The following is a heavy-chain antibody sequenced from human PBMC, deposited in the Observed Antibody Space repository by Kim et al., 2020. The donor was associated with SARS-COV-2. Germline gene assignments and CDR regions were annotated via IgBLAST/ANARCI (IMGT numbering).Heavy chain of an antibody. Sequence: SVNTKYNPSLKSRVTISVDTSKNQFSLRLSSVTAADTAVYYCARGYYFDFWGQGTLVTVSS. CDR2: SVNT. J-gene: IGHJ4*01. V-gene: IGHV4-59*09. CDR3: ARGYYFDF.